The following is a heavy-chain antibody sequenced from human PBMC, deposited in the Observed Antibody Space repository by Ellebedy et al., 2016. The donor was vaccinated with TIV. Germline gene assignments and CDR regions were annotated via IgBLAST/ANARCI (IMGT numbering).Heavy chain of an antibody. CDR2: IRSKAYGGTT. V-gene: IGHV3-49*03. J-gene: IGHJ4*02. Sequence: GESLKISXTASGFTFGDYAMSWFRQAPGKGLEWVGFIRSKAYGGTTEYAASVKGRFTISRDDSKSIAYLQMNSLKTEDTAVYYCTRDRVDVVVPAAELDYWGQGTLVTASS. CDR3: TRDRVDVVVPAAELDY. CDR1: GFTFGDYA. D-gene: IGHD2-2*01.